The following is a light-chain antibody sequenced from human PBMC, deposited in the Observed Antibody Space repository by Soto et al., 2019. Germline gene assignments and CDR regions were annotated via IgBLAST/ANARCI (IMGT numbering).Light chain of an antibody. Sequence: EIVLTQSPGTLSLSPGERATLSCRASQSVSSNLAWYQQKPGQAPRLLIYDASTRATGIPDRFSGSGSGTDFSLTISRLEPEDFAVYYCQQYGSSVTFGQGTRLEIK. J-gene: IGKJ5*01. CDR2: DAS. CDR1: QSVSSN. V-gene: IGKV3-20*01. CDR3: QQYGSSVT.